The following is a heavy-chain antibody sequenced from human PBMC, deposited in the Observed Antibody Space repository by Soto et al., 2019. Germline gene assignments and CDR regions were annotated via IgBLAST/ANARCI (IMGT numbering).Heavy chain of an antibody. CDR1: GGSIRSGGYY. Sequence: QVQLQESGPGLVKPSQTLSLTCTVSGGSIRSGGYYWNWIRQHPGKGLEWIGYIYYSGSTYYNPSLTSRVTISVDTSKNQFSLKLSSVTAADTSVYYCAREPLTWGQGTLVTVSS. CDR3: AREPLT. V-gene: IGHV4-31*03. CDR2: IYYSGST. J-gene: IGHJ4*02.